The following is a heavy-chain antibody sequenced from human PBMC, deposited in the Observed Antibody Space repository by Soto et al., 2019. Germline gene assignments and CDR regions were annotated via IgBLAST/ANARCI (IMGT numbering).Heavy chain of an antibody. CDR1: GDSVSSNSAA. V-gene: IGHV6-1*01. J-gene: IGHJ4*02. D-gene: IGHD2-21*02. Sequence: PSQTLSLTCAISGDSVSSNSAAWNWIRQSPSRGLEWLGRTYYRSKWYNDYAVSVKSRITINPDTSKNQFSLKLSSVTAADTAVYYCASFPTTYCGGDCSPTDWGQGTLVTVSS. CDR2: TYYRSKWYN. CDR3: ASFPTTYCGGDCSPTD.